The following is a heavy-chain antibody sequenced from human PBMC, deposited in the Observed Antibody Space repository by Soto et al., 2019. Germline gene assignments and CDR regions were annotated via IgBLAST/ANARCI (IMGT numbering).Heavy chain of an antibody. J-gene: IGHJ5*02. CDR3: ARVSWPRRNWFDP. CDR2: INHSGST. CDR1: GGSFSGYY. D-gene: IGHD6-13*01. Sequence: SETLSLTCAVYGGSFSGYYWSWIRQPPGKWLEWIGEINHSGSTNYNPSLKSRVTISVDTSKNQFSLKLSSVTAADTAVYYCARVSWPRRNWFDPWGQGTLVTVSS. V-gene: IGHV4-34*01.